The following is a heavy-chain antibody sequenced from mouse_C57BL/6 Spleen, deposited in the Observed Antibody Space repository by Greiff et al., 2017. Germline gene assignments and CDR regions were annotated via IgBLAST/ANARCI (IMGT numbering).Heavy chain of an antibody. D-gene: IGHD1-1*01. Sequence: VKLQESGAELVKPGASMKLSCKASGYTFTEYTIHWVKQRSGQGLEWIGWFYPGSGSIKYNEKFKDKATLTADKSSSTVYMELSRLTSEDSAVYFCARHGDYYGSSYWYFDVWGTGTTVTVSS. J-gene: IGHJ1*03. CDR1: GYTFTEYT. CDR2: FYPGSGSI. CDR3: ARHGDYYGSSYWYFDV. V-gene: IGHV1-62-2*01.